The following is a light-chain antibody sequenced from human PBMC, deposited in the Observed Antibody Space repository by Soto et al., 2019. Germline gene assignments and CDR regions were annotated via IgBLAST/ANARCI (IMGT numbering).Light chain of an antibody. V-gene: IGKV3-20*01. CDR3: QQYGNSRWT. CDR1: QSVSSSY. Sequence: EIVLTQSPDTLSLSPGERATLSCRASQSVSSSYLAWYQQTPGQAPRLLIYGTSNRATGIPDRFSGSGSGTHFTLTISRLEPEDLAVYYCQQYGNSRWTFGQGTKVEIK. CDR2: GTS. J-gene: IGKJ1*01.